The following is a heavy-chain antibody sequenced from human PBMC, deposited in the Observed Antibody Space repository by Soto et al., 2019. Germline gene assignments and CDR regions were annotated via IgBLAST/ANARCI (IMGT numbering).Heavy chain of an antibody. Sequence: NPSETLSLTCAVYGGSFSGYYWSWIRQPPGKGLEWIGEINHSGSTNYNPSLKSRVTISVDTSKNQFSLKLSSVTAADTAVYYCAINGPLSGVHVRRAFDIWGQGTMVTVSS. D-gene: IGHD6-25*01. CDR2: INHSGST. CDR1: GGSFSGYY. V-gene: IGHV4-34*01. J-gene: IGHJ3*02. CDR3: AINGPLSGVHVRRAFDI.